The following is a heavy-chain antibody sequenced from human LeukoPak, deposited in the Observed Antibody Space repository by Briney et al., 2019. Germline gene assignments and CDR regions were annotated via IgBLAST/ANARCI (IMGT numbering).Heavy chain of an antibody. Sequence: SVKVSCKASGGTFSSYAISWVRQAPGQGLEWMGGIIPIFGTANYAQKFQGRVTITADESTSTAYMELSSLRSEDTAVYYCARDRYSELGGSFMDYWGQGTLVTVSS. CDR1: GGTFSSYA. V-gene: IGHV1-69*13. CDR2: IIPIFGTA. CDR3: ARDRYSELGGSFMDY. D-gene: IGHD1-26*01. J-gene: IGHJ4*02.